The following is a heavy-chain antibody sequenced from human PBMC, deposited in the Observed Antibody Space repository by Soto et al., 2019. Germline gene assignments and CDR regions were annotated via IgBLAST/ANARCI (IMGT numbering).Heavy chain of an antibody. CDR3: ARSEYIGYDSPLDYGMDV. D-gene: IGHD5-12*01. CDR1: GYTFTGYY. CDR2: INPNSGGT. Sequence: ASVKVSCKASGYTFTGYYMHWVRQAPGQGLEWMGWINPNSGGTNYAQKFQGWVTMTRDTSISTAYMELSRLRSDDTAVYYCARSEYIGYDSPLDYGMDVWGQGTTVTVSS. J-gene: IGHJ6*02. V-gene: IGHV1-2*04.